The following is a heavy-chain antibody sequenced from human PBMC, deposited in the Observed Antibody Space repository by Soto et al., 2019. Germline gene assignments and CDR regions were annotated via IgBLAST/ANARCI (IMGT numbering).Heavy chain of an antibody. CDR2: VHHSWGS. D-gene: IGHD3-10*01. CDR3: ARQGFGPLHGLVDI. V-gene: IGHV4-59*08. CDR1: GGSINSYY. Sequence: QVQLQESGPGLVKPSETLSLSCTVSGGSINSYYWSWIRQSPGKRMEWIGYVHHSWGSSYNPSLQSRVAISLDTSQSQFPLKVTSVTATDTALYYCARQGFGPLHGLVDIWGQGTTLTVSS. J-gene: IGHJ6*02.